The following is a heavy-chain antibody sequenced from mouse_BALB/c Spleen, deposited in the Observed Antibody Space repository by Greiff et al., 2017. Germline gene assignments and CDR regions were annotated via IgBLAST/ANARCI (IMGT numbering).Heavy chain of an antibody. CDR1: GFNIKDTY. CDR2: IDPANGNT. CDR3: ARGDGNYPYYAMDY. Sequence: EVQLQQSGAELVKPGASVKLSCTASGFNIKDTYMHWVKQRPEQGLEWIGRIDPANGNTKYDPKFQGKATITADTSSNTAYLQLSSLTSEDTAVYYCARGDGNYPYYAMDYWGQGTSVTVSS. J-gene: IGHJ4*01. V-gene: IGHV14-3*02. D-gene: IGHD2-1*01.